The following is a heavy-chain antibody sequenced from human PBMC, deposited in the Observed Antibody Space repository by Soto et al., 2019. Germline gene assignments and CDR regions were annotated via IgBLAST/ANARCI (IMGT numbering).Heavy chain of an antibody. J-gene: IGHJ4*02. D-gene: IGHD7-27*01. CDR3: ARSGQLGTFDH. CDR1: GFTFSSYW. Sequence: GGSLRLSCAASGFTFSSYWMHWVRQAPGKGLVWVSRTSSDGRSTSYADSVKGRFTISRDNAKNTLYLQMNSLRTEDTAVYYCARSGQLGTFDHWGQGTLVTVSS. V-gene: IGHV3-74*01. CDR2: TSSDGRST.